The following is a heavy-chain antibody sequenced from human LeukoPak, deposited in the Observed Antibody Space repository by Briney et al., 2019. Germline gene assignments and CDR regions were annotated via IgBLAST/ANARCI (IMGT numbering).Heavy chain of an antibody. CDR1: GFTFSSYA. Sequence: GGSLRLSCAASGFTFSSYAMNWVRQAPGKGLEWVSAISGSGGSTYYADSVKGRFTISRDNSKNTLYLQMNSLRAEDTAVYYCAKARDSSGWYLKYYFDYWGQGTLVTVSS. D-gene: IGHD6-19*01. CDR3: AKARDSSGWYLKYYFDY. V-gene: IGHV3-23*01. J-gene: IGHJ4*02. CDR2: ISGSGGST.